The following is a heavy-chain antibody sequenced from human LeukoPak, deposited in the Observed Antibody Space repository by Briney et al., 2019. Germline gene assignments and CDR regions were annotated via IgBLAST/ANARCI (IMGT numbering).Heavy chain of an antibody. D-gene: IGHD3-22*01. J-gene: IGHJ4*02. CDR2: IYYSGST. CDR3: ARTGDPSWLLLPY. V-gene: IGHV4-39*07. CDR1: GGSISSSSYY. Sequence: PSETLSLTCTVSGGSISSSSYYWGWIRQPPGKGLEWIGSIYYSGSTYYNPSLKSRVTISVDTSKNQFSLKLSSVTAADTAVYYCARTGDPSWLLLPYWGPGTLVTVSS.